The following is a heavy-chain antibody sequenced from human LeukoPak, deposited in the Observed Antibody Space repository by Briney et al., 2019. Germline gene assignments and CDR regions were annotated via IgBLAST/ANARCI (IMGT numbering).Heavy chain of an antibody. Sequence: SETLSLTCTVSGGSISSSSYYWGWIRQPPGKGLEWIGSIYYSGSTYYNPSLKSRVTISVDTSKNQFSLKLSSVTAADTAVYYCARGAMYYDFWSGPPSPVDYWGQGTLVTVSS. J-gene: IGHJ4*02. V-gene: IGHV4-39*07. CDR1: GGSISSSSYY. D-gene: IGHD3-3*01. CDR2: IYYSGST. CDR3: ARGAMYYDFWSGPPSPVDY.